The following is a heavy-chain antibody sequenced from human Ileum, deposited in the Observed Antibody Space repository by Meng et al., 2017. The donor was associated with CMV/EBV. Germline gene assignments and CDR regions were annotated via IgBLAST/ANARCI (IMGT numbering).Heavy chain of an antibody. V-gene: IGHV3-23*01. CDR3: AKDADCVGGYPTSPYYHYGMEV. Sequence: GESLKISCVASGFSFGNFAIHWVRQTPAKGLECISSISNSGENTYYADSVKGRFTISRDNLKNTVYLQMASLRADDSAIYFCAKDADCVGGYPTSPYYHYGMEVWGQGTMVTVSS. J-gene: IGHJ6*02. D-gene: IGHD3-22*01. CDR2: ISNSGENT. CDR1: GFSFGNFA.